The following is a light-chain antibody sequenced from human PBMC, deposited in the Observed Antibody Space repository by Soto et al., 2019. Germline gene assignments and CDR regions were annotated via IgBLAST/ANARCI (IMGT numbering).Light chain of an antibody. Sequence: DIQMTQSPSTLSASVGDRVTITCRASQSISSWLAWYQQKPGKAPKLLIYDASSLESGVPSRFSGSGSGTEFTLTISSLQPDDFATSYFQQYNSYPWTFGQGTKVEI. CDR1: QSISSW. V-gene: IGKV1-5*01. J-gene: IGKJ1*01. CDR2: DAS. CDR3: QQYNSYPWT.